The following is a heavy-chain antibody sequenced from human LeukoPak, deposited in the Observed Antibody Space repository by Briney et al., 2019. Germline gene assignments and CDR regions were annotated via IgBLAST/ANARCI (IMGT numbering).Heavy chain of an antibody. CDR3: AKNKYDNSGGWYFDL. CDR1: GFTFSTYA. D-gene: IGHD3-22*01. CDR2: LSWDGGST. J-gene: IGHJ2*01. Sequence: GGSLRLSCAASGFTFSTYAMSWVRQAPGKGREWVSLLSWDGGSTYYADSVKGRFTISRDNSKNSLYLQMNSLRTEDTALYYCAKNKYDNSGGWYFDLWGRGTLVTVSS. V-gene: IGHV3-43*01.